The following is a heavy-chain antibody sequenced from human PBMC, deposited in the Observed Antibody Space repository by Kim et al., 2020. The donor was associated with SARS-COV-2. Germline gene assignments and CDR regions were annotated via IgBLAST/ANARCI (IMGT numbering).Heavy chain of an antibody. Sequence: GGSLRLSCSASGFTFSSYAMHWVRQAPGKGLEYVSAISSNGGSTYYADSVKGRFTISRDNSKNTLYLQMSSLRAEDTAVYYCVKGGGYSGYDARNTPLDYWGQGTLVTVSS. CDR2: ISSNGGST. V-gene: IGHV3-64D*09. J-gene: IGHJ4*02. D-gene: IGHD5-12*01. CDR1: GFTFSSYA. CDR3: VKGGGYSGYDARNTPLDY.